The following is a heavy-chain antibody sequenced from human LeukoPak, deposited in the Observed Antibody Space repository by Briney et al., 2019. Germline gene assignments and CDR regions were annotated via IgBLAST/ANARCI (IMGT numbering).Heavy chain of an antibody. V-gene: IGHV4-59*08. Sequence: PSETLSLTCTVSSGSISSYYWSWIRQPPEKGLEWIGYIYYTGSTNHNPSLKSRLTMSVDTSKNQFSLKLSSVTAADTAVYYCARLPGFRDAFDIWGQGTMVTVYS. J-gene: IGHJ3*02. CDR2: IYYTGST. CDR3: ARLPGFRDAFDI. CDR1: SGSISSYY.